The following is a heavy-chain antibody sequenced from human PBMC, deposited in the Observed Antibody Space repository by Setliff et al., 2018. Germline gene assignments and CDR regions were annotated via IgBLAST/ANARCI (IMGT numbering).Heavy chain of an antibody. CDR3: ARRDSTGYYGYSFDF. J-gene: IGHJ4*02. Sequence: SETLSLTCAVYGGSFSDYYWTWIRQSPGKGLEWIGEINHSGSTNYNPSLKSRVTISVNTSKNQLSLELASVTAADTAVYYCARRDSTGYYGYSFDFWGQGTLVTVSS. D-gene: IGHD3-22*01. CDR1: GGSFSDYY. V-gene: IGHV4-34*01. CDR2: INHSGST.